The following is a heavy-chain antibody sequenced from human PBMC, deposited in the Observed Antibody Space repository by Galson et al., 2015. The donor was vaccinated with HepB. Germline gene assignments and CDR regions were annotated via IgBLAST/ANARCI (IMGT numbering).Heavy chain of an antibody. Sequence: SLRLSCAASGFTFTSYPMAWVRQAPGKGLEWVSSISGSGQSTYYADSVRGRFTISRDNSKNTLFFQMNSLTAEDTAIYYCAKDHLPQGSITMLRGVYNWFDPWGQGTLITVSS. J-gene: IGHJ5*02. CDR2: ISGSGQST. CDR1: GFTFTSYP. CDR3: AKDHLPQGSITMLRGVYNWFDP. V-gene: IGHV3-23*01. D-gene: IGHD3-10*01.